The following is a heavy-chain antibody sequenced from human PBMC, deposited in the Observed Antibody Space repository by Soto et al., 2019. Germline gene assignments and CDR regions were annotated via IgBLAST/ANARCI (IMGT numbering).Heavy chain of an antibody. CDR1: GGTFSSYA. D-gene: IGHD2-21*01. Sequence: QVQLVQSGAEVKKPGSSVKVSCKASGGTFSSYAISWVRQAPGQGLEWMGGIIPIFGTANYAQKFQGRVTITADESTSTAYMGLSSLRSEDTAVYYCARDRGPRGGDGMDVWGQGTTVTVSS. CDR3: ARDRGPRGGDGMDV. CDR2: IIPIFGTA. V-gene: IGHV1-69*01. J-gene: IGHJ6*02.